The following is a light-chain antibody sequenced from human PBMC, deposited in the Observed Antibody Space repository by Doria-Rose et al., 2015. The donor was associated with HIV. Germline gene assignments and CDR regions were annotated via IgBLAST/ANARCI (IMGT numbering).Light chain of an antibody. CDR3: QQSYMAPQT. V-gene: IGKV1-39*01. Sequence: DIQMTQSPSSLSASVGDTVTITCRASQRIDNYLNWYQHKPGKAPKLLISATSTLQTGVPSRFSGSKSGTDFTLTITSLQPDDLATYYCQQSYMAPQTFGQGTKVEIK. CDR2: ATS. J-gene: IGKJ1*01. CDR1: QRIDNY.